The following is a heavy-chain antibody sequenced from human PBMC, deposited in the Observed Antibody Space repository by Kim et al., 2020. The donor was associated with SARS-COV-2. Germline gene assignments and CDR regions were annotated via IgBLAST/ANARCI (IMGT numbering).Heavy chain of an antibody. CDR3: AGGEDWAKTGTL. D-gene: IGHD1-1*01. J-gene: IGHJ4*02. V-gene: IGHV4-34*01. CDR1: GVSFSGYY. Sequence: SETLSLTCAVYGVSFSGYYWTWIRQPPGKGLEWIGEIHPSGSAEYNPSLTSRVTISVDTSKNQFSLKVRSVTAADTGVYYCAGGEDWAKTGTLWGQGTLVTVSS. CDR2: IHPSGSA.